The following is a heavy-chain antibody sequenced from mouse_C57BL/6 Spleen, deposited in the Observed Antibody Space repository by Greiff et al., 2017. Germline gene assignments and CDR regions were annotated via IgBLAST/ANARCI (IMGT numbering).Heavy chain of an antibody. Sequence: EVQLQQSGAELVRPGASVKLSCTASGFNIKDYYMHWVKQRPEQGLEWIGRIDPEDGDTEYAPKFQGKATMTADTSSNTAYLQLSSLTSEDTAVYYCTTALIYYDYAWFAYWGQGTLVTVSA. J-gene: IGHJ3*01. CDR1: GFNIKDYY. CDR3: TTALIYYDYAWFAY. CDR2: IDPEDGDT. D-gene: IGHD2-4*01. V-gene: IGHV14-1*01.